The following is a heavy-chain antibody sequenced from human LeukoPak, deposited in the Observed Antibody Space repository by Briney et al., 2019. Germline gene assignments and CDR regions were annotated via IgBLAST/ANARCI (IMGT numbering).Heavy chain of an antibody. CDR3: ARMNYISSGWGAPFDD. V-gene: IGHV3-53*01. J-gene: IGHJ4*02. Sequence: GGSLRLSCAASGFTVSSNYMSWVRQAPGKGLEWVSVIYSGGSTYYADSVKGRFTISRDNAKNSLFLEMNSLRVEDAAVYYCARMNYISSGWGAPFDDWGQGTLVTVSS. D-gene: IGHD1-7*01. CDR2: IYSGGST. CDR1: GFTVSSNY.